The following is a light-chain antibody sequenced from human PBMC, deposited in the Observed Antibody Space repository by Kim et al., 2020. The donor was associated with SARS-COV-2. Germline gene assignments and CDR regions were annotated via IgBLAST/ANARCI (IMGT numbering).Light chain of an antibody. Sequence: QSVLTQPPSASGTPGQRVTISCSGSSSNIGSNTVNWYQQHPGTAPKLLIYSNNNRPSGVPDRFSGSKSGTTASLAISGLQSEDEADYYCAAWDDSLNGWVFGGGTQLTV. V-gene: IGLV1-44*01. CDR3: AAWDDSLNGWV. CDR2: SNN. J-gene: IGLJ3*02. CDR1: SSNIGSNT.